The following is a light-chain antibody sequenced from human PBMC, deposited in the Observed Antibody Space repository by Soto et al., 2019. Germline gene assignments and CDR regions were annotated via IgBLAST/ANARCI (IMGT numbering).Light chain of an antibody. CDR3: HHYGSTPYI. CDR2: QTS. J-gene: IGKJ2*01. Sequence: IVLTQSPGTLSLSPGERVSLSCRASQSIAWNTLAWFQQKPGQAPRLLIYQTSARAAGIPDRFSGSGSGTDFTLAISRLEPEDVAVFYCHHYGSTPYIFGQGTKLELK. V-gene: IGKV3-20*01. CDR1: QSIAWNT.